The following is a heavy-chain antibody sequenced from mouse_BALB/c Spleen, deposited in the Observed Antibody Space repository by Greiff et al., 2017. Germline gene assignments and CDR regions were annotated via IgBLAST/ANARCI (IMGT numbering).Heavy chain of an antibody. CDR3: ARGLTTATTFAY. D-gene: IGHD1-2*01. Sequence: DVQLQESGPGLVKPSQSLSLTCTVTGYSITSDYAWNWIRQFPGNKLEWMGYISYSGSTSYNPSLKSRISITRDTSKNQFFLQLNSVTTEDTATYYCARGLTTATTFAYWGQGTLVTVSA. V-gene: IGHV3-2*02. CDR1: GYSITSDYA. J-gene: IGHJ3*01. CDR2: ISYSGST.